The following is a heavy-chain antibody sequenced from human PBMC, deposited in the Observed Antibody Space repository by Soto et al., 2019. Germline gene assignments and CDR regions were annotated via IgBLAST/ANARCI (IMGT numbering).Heavy chain of an antibody. J-gene: IGHJ6*03. V-gene: IGHV1-69*02. CDR3: ARGCSGGSCYGYYYYYYMDV. Sequence: SVKVSCKASGGTFSSYTISWVRQAPGQGLEWMGRIIPILGIANYAQKFQGRVTITADKSTSTAYMELSSLRSEDTAVYYCARGCSGGSCYGYYYYYYMDVWGKGTTVTVSS. CDR1: GGTFSSYT. D-gene: IGHD2-15*01. CDR2: IIPILGIA.